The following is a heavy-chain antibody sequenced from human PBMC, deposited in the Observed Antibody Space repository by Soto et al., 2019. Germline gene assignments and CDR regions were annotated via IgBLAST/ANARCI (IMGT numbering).Heavy chain of an antibody. Sequence: PGGSLRLSCAASGFTFSTYAMSWVRQAPGKGLEWVSSITDSGGTTDYADSVKGRFTISRDNSKSTLYLQMNTLRADDSAVYYCAKLYWNPRYFDYWGQGARVTVSS. V-gene: IGHV3-23*01. CDR3: AKLYWNPRYFDY. D-gene: IGHD1-1*01. CDR2: ITDSGGTT. J-gene: IGHJ4*02. CDR1: GFTFSTYA.